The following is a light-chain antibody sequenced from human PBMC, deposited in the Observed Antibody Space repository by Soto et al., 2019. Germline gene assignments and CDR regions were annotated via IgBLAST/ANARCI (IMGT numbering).Light chain of an antibody. J-gene: IGLJ1*01. CDR2: DVS. Sequence: QSALTQPASVSGSPGQSIAISCTGTSSDVGNYNYVSWYQQHPGKAPKLMIYDVSNRSSGVSNRFSGSKSGNTASLTISGLQAEDEADYYCNSYTSSSTYVFGTGTKVTVL. CDR1: SSDVGNYNY. CDR3: NSYTSSSTYV. V-gene: IGLV2-14*03.